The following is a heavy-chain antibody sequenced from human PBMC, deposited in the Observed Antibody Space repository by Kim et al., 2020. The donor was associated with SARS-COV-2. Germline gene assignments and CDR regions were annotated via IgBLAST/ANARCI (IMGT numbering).Heavy chain of an antibody. CDR1: GFTFSSYS. CDR2: ISSSSSYI. Sequence: GGSLRLSCAASGFTFSSYSMNWVRQAPGKGLEWVSSISSSSSYIYYADSVMGRFTISRDNAKNSLYLQMNSLRAEDTAVYYCARLWFGVIFGAGMDVWGQETTVTVSS. D-gene: IGHD3-10*01. V-gene: IGHV3-21*01. CDR3: ARLWFGVIFGAGMDV. J-gene: IGHJ6*02.